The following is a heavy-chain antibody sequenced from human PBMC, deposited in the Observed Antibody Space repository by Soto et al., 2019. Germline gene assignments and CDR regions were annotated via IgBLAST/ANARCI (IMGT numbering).Heavy chain of an antibody. CDR3: ARDKPYFDCSYFDY. V-gene: IGHV3-21*01. Sequence: GGSLRLSCAASGFTFSSYSMNWVRQAPGKGLEWVSSISSSSIDIYYADSVKGRFTISRDNAKNSLYLQMNSLRAEDTAVDYGARDKPYFDCSYFDYWGQGTRVTVSS. CDR2: ISSSSIDI. CDR1: GFTFSSYS. J-gene: IGHJ4*02. D-gene: IGHD2-21*02.